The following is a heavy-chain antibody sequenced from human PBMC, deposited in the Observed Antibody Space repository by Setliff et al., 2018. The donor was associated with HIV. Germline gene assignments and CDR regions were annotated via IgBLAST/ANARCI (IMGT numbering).Heavy chain of an antibody. J-gene: IGHJ3*02. D-gene: IGHD5-12*01. CDR1: GYTFTSHS. CDR2: VYTNNGDT. V-gene: IGHV1-3*04. CDR3: ARAYSVYDLSAFDI. Sequence: ASVKVSCKASGYTFTSHSIHWMRQAPGQRLEWMGWVYTNNGDTKYSQKFQDRVTFTRDTSATTAYMDLSSLGFEDSAIYYCARAYSVYDLSAFDIWGQGTMVTVS.